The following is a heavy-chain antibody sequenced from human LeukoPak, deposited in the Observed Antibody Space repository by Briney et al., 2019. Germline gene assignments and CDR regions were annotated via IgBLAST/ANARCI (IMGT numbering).Heavy chain of an antibody. V-gene: IGHV3-23*01. J-gene: IGHJ4*02. CDR2: ISGSGGST. CDR3: AKDRSITMVRGVISSDY. Sequence: GGSLRLSCTASGFTFSSYGMSWVRQAPGKGLEWVSAISGSGGSTYYADSVKGRFTISRDNSKNTLYLQMNSLRAEDTAVYYCAKDRSITMVRGVISSDYWGQGTLVTVSS. D-gene: IGHD3-10*01. CDR1: GFTFSSYG.